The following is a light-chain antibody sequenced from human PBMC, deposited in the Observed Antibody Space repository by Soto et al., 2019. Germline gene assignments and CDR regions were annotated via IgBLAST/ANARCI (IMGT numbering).Light chain of an antibody. CDR1: QSVSSSY. CDR2: GAS. V-gene: IGKV3-20*01. Sequence: EIVLTQSPGTLSLSPGERATLSCRASQSVSSSYLAWYQQKPGQTPKLLIYGASNRATGIPDRFSGSVSGTDFTLTISRQEPEDFAVYYCQQFGNSPYTFGQGTKLEIK. CDR3: QQFGNSPYT. J-gene: IGKJ2*01.